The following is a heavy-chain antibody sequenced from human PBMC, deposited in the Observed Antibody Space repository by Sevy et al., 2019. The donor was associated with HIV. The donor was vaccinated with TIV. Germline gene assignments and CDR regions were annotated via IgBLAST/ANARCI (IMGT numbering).Heavy chain of an antibody. D-gene: IGHD3-22*01. CDR2: ISAYNGNT. V-gene: IGHV1-18*01. J-gene: IGHJ4*02. Sequence: ASVKVSCEASGYTFTSYGIILVRQAPGQGLEWMGWISAYNGNTNYAQRLQGRVTMTTDTSTSTAYMELTSLRSDDTAVYYCARGPRKYYDSSGYYYPPSYWGQGTLVTVSS. CDR3: ARGPRKYYDSSGYYYPPSY. CDR1: GYTFTSYG.